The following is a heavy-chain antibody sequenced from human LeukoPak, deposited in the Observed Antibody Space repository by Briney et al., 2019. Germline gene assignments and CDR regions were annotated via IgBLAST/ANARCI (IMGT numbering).Heavy chain of an antibody. CDR1: GGSFSGYY. D-gene: IGHD2-2*01. J-gene: IGHJ6*02. Sequence: SETLSLTCAVYGGSFSGYYWSWIRQPPGKGLEWIGEINHSGSTNYNPSLKSRVTISVDTSKNQFSLKLSSVTAADTAVYYCARADIVVVPADLDPYYYYGMDVWGQGTTVTVSS. V-gene: IGHV4-34*09. CDR2: INHSGST. CDR3: ARADIVVVPADLDPYYYYGMDV.